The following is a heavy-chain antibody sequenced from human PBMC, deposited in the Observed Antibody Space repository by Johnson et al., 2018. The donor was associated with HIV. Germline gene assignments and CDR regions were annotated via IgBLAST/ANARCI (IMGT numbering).Heavy chain of an antibody. Sequence: VQLVESGGGVVRPGGSLRLSCAASGFTFDDYGMSWVRQAPGKGLEWVSLIYSGGSTNYADSVKGRCTISIDNGKNSLYMQMNNLRAEYTALYYCARAIRVTMGGDAFDIWGQGTMVTVSS. J-gene: IGHJ3*02. V-gene: IGHV3-20*04. D-gene: IGHD3-10*01. CDR3: ARAIRVTMGGDAFDI. CDR1: GFTFDDYG. CDR2: IYSGGST.